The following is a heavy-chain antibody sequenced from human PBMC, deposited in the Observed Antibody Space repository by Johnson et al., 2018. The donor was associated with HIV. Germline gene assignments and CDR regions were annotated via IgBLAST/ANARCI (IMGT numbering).Heavy chain of an antibody. CDR1: GFTFSGYW. Sequence: QVQLVESGGGLVQPGGSLRLSCAASGFTFSGYWMSWVRQAPGKGLEWVALISYDGSNKYYADSVKGRFTISRDNSKNTLYLQMNSLRAEDTAVFYCAKSGFSGSYQGAYDIWGQGTMVTVSS. V-gene: IGHV3-30*18. CDR2: ISYDGSNK. CDR3: AKSGFSGSYQGAYDI. J-gene: IGHJ3*02. D-gene: IGHD1-26*01.